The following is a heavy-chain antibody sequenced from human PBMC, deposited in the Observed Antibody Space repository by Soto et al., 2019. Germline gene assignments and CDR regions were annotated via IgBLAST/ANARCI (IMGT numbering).Heavy chain of an antibody. J-gene: IGHJ4*02. CDR2: IKEDGSEK. CDR1: GFTFSSYW. V-gene: IGHV3-7*01. CDR3: ARAPGIGAAGTPPY. Sequence: EVQLVESGGGLVQPGGSLRLSCAASGFTFSSYWMSWVRQAPGKGLEWVANIKEDGSEKYYVDSVKGRFTISRDNAKNSLYLQKNSLRAEDTALYYCARAPGIGAAGTPPYLGQGTLVTVSS. D-gene: IGHD6-13*01.